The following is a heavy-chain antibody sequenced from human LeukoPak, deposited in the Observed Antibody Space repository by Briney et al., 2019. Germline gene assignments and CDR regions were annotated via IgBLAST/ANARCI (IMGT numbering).Heavy chain of an antibody. Sequence: GGSLRLSCAASGFTFSSYAMHWVRQAPGKGLEWVAVISYDGSNKYYADSVKGRLTISRDNSKNTLFLQMTNLRLEDTAVYYCAKVRDYVGSDGWLDPWGQGTLVAVSS. V-gene: IGHV3-30*01. J-gene: IGHJ5*02. CDR2: ISYDGSNK. CDR1: GFTFSSYA. CDR3: AKVRDYVGSDGWLDP. D-gene: IGHD3-10*01.